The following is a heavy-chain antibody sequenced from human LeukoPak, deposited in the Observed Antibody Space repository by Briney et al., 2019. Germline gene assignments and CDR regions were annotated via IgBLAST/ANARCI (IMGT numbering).Heavy chain of an antibody. CDR1: GYTFTPYS. V-gene: IGHV7-4-1*02. Sequence: ASVKVSCKASGYTFTPYSINWVRQAPGQGLEWMGWINPNTGIPTYAQGFTGRFVFSLDTSVSTAYLHISSLKTEDTAVYYCARDAATINLDYWGQGTLVTVSS. CDR3: ARDAATINLDY. D-gene: IGHD5-24*01. CDR2: INPNTGIP. J-gene: IGHJ4*02.